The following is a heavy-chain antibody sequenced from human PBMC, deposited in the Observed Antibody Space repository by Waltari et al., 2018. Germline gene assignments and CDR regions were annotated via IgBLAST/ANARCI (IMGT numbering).Heavy chain of an antibody. J-gene: IGHJ4*02. CDR3: ARDNDRYSYGYGSSNNDY. CDR1: GFTFGSYV. V-gene: IGHV3-21*01. Sequence: EVQLVESGGGLVKPGGSLRLSCAPSGFTFGSYVMNWVGQAPGKGLEWFSSISSSSSYIYYADSVKGRFTISRDNAKNSLYLQMNSLRAEDTAVYYCARDNDRYSYGYGSSNNDYWGQGTLVTVSS. D-gene: IGHD5-18*01. CDR2: ISSSSSYI.